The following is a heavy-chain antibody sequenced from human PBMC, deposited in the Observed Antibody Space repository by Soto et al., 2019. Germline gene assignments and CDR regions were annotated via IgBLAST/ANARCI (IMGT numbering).Heavy chain of an antibody. CDR1: GGSFSGYY. J-gene: IGHJ5*02. Sequence: PSETLSLTCAVYGGSFSGYYWNWIRQPPGKGLEWIGEISDSGSTNYNPSLRSRVTISVDTSKNQFSLKLSSVTAADTAVYYCARQRWSTSMEYKRGHWLDPWGQGTLVTVSS. CDR3: ARQRWSTSMEYKRGHWLDP. D-gene: IGHD3-3*01. CDR2: ISDSGST. V-gene: IGHV4-34*01.